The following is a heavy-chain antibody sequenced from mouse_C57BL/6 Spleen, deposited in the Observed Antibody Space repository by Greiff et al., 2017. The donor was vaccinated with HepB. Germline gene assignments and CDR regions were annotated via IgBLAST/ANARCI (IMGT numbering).Heavy chain of an antibody. Sequence: VQLQQPGAELVMPGASVKLSCKASGYTFTSYWMHWVKQRPGQGLEWIGEIDPSDSYTNYNQKFKGKSTLTVDKSSSTAYMQLSSLTSEDSAVYYCARNGRFDYWGQGTTLTVSS. V-gene: IGHV1-69*01. CDR1: GYTFTSYW. CDR2: IDPSDSYT. CDR3: ARNGRFDY. D-gene: IGHD1-1*02. J-gene: IGHJ2*01.